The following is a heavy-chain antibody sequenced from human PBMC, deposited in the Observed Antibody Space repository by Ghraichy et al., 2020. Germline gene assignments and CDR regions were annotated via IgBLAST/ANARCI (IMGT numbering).Heavy chain of an antibody. CDR2: ISIPGDYI. J-gene: IGHJ4*02. Sequence: GSLRLSCVVSRFTFTDYAMTWVRQAPGKGLEWVSSISIPGDYIYYADSVKGRFTTSRDNSKNTLYLQMNSLRAEDTAVYYCARQGSRGGLAAHPFDSWGQGTLVTVSS. V-gene: IGHV3-23*01. CDR3: ARQGSRGGLAAHPFDS. D-gene: IGHD2-15*01. CDR1: RFTFTDYA.